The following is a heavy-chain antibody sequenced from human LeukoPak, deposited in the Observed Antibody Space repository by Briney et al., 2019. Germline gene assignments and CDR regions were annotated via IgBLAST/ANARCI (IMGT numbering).Heavy chain of an antibody. CDR3: ARLVGNYYDSSGYNWFDP. J-gene: IGHJ5*02. CDR2: IYPGDSDT. D-gene: IGHD3-22*01. Sequence: GESLKISCKGSGYSFTSYWIGWVRKMPGKGLEWMGIIYPGDSDTRYSPSFQGQVTISADKSISTAYLQWSSLKASDTAMYYCARLVGNYYDSSGYNWFDPWGQGTLVTVSS. V-gene: IGHV5-51*01. CDR1: GYSFTSYW.